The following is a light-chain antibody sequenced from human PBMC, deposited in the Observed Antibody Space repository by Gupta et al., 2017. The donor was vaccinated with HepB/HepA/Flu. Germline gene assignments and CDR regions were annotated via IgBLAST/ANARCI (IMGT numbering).Light chain of an antibody. CDR1: SSDVGGYYY. J-gene: IGLJ2*01. V-gene: IGLV2-11*01. CDR2: DVS. Sequence: QSALTQPRPVSGSPGQSVTISCTGTSSDVGGYYYVSWYQHHPGKAPKFIIYDVSKRPSGVPDRFSGPKSGNTASLTISGLQAEDEADYYCCSYAGSYMVFGGGTKLTVL. CDR3: CSYAGSYMV.